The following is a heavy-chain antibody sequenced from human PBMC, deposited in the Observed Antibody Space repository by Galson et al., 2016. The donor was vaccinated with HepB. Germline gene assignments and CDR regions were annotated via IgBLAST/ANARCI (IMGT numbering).Heavy chain of an antibody. CDR2: ISYSGST. J-gene: IGHJ4*02. V-gene: IGHV4-34*01. CDR1: SGSFSRYF. Sequence: SETLSLTCAVYSGSFSRYFWSWIRQSPGKGLEWIGEISYSGSTNYNPSLRSRVTISLDTSKNQFSLRLTSLTAADTAPYYCAGNGRATADFDYWGQGTLVTVSS. D-gene: IGHD5-12*01. CDR3: AGNGRATADFDY.